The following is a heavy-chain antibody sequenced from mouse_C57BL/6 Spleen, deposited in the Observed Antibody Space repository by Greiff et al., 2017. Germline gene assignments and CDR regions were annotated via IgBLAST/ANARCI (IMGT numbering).Heavy chain of an antibody. CDR1: GYTFTSYW. D-gene: IGHD2-2*01. Sequence: QVQLKQPGAELVKPGASVKLSCKASGYTFTSYWMQWVKQRPGQGLEWIGEIDPSDSYTNYNQKFKGKATLTVDTSSSTAYMQLSSLTSEDSAVYYCASGYSFDYWGQGTTLTVSS. CDR3: ASGYSFDY. CDR2: IDPSDSYT. J-gene: IGHJ2*01. V-gene: IGHV1-50*01.